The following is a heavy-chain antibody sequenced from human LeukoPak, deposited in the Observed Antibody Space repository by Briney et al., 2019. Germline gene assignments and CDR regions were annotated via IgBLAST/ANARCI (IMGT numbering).Heavy chain of an antibody. CDR1: GFTFSNYA. CDR2: MNSSDTTI. CDR3: ARDAGPRDYGSVSYLGY. V-gene: IGHV3-48*02. D-gene: IGHD3-10*01. J-gene: IGHJ4*02. Sequence: GGSLTLSCAASGFTFSNYAMSWVRQAPGKGLEWVSYMNSSDTTIYYADSVKGRFTISRDNAKNSLYLQMNSLRDEDTAVYYCARDAGPRDYGSVSYLGYWGQGTLVTVSS.